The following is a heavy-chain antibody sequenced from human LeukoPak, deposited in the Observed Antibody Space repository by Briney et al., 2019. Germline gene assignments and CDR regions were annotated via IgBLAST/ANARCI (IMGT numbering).Heavy chain of an antibody. J-gene: IGHJ5*01. D-gene: IGHD1-26*01. CDR1: GFTFSGFD. CDR3: ARDCVIVGAPCYDS. Sequence: GRSLRLSCAASGFTFSGFDMYWVRQAPGKGLEWVAVISHDGSHTQHADSVKGRFTISRDNSKRTLYLQMNSLRAEDTAVYYCARDCVIVGAPCYDSWGQGTLVTVSS. CDR2: ISHDGSHT. V-gene: IGHV3-30*03.